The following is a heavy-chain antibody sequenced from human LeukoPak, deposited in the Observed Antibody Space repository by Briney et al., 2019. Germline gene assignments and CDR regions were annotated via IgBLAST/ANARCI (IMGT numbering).Heavy chain of an antibody. V-gene: IGHV3-11*01. CDR1: GFRFGDYY. D-gene: IGHD3-9*01. CDR2: MSSGSGTT. J-gene: IGHJ4*02. Sequence: PGGSLRLSCEASGFRFGDYYMAWIRQPPGKGLEWISWMSSGSGTTQYADSVKGRFTISRDNAMNSLYLQMNSLTAEDTAVYYCATDGTPERITIFSHYFDSWGQGTLVTVSS. CDR3: ATDGTPERITIFSHYFDS.